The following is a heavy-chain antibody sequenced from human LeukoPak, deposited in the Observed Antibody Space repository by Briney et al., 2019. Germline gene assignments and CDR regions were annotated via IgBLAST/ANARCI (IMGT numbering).Heavy chain of an antibody. Sequence: KPSETLSLTCTVSGGSISSYYWSWIRQPPGKGLEWIGYIYYSGSTNYNPSLKSRVTISVDTSENQFSLKLSSVTAADTAVYYCARARGIQIYYYYYMDVWGKGTTVTVSS. V-gene: IGHV4-59*01. D-gene: IGHD5-18*01. CDR3: ARARGIQIYYYYYMDV. CDR1: GGSISSYY. CDR2: IYYSGST. J-gene: IGHJ6*03.